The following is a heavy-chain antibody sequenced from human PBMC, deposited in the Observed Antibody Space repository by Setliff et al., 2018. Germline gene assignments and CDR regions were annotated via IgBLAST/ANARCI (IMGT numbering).Heavy chain of an antibody. Sequence: ASVKVSCKASGYTFTNYGVHWVRQAPGQRLEWMGWINAANGNTKYSQKFHGRVTITTDESTSTAYMELSSLRSEDTAIYYCATERGLVVSATDYYYYMDVWGKGTTVTVSS. D-gene: IGHD2-15*01. CDR2: INAANGNT. CDR3: ATERGLVVSATDYYYYMDV. CDR1: GYTFTNYG. V-gene: IGHV1-3*01. J-gene: IGHJ6*03.